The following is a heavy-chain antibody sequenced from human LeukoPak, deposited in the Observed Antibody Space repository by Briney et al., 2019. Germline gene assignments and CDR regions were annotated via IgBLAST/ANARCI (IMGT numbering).Heavy chain of an antibody. CDR2: IIVGNGKT. CDR1: GFIFRNSA. V-gene: IGHV1-58*02. CDR3: AADLEHGFAL. Sequence: ASVKVSCKASGFIFRNSAIQWVRQARGQPLEWMGWIIVGNGKTDYAQKFQDRVIITNDMSTSTVYMELRRLGSEDTALYYCAADLEHGFALWGPGTLVTVSS. D-gene: IGHD3-10*01. J-gene: IGHJ4*02.